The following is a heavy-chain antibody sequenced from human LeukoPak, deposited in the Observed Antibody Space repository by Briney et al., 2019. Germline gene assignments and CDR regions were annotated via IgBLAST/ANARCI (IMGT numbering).Heavy chain of an antibody. V-gene: IGHV3-30-3*01. CDR1: GFTFSSYA. D-gene: IGHD6-19*01. Sequence: GRSLRLSCAASGFTFSSYAMYWVRQAPGKGLEWVAVISYDGSNKYYADSVKGRFTISRDNSKNTLYLQMNSLRAEDTAVYYCARAPGSSGWYIYYYYGMDVWGQGTTVTVSS. J-gene: IGHJ6*02. CDR3: ARAPGSSGWYIYYYYGMDV. CDR2: ISYDGSNK.